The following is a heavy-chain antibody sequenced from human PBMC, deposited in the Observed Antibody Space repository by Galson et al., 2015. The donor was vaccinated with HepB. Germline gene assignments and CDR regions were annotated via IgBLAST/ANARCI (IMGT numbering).Heavy chain of an antibody. CDR3: ARGATTGWFDP. D-gene: IGHD5-24*01. CDR1: GGSISSYY. Sequence: ETLSLTCTVSGGSISSYYWSWIRQPPGKGLEWIGYIYYSGSTNYNPSLKSRVTISVDTSKNQFSLKLSSVTAADTAVYYCARGATTGWFDPWGQGTLATVSS. CDR2: IYYSGST. J-gene: IGHJ5*02. V-gene: IGHV4-59*01.